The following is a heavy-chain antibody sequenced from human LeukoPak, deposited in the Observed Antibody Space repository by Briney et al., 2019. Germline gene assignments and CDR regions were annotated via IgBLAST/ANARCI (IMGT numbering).Heavy chain of an antibody. D-gene: IGHD6-19*01. CDR1: GFTLSTYD. J-gene: IGHJ3*02. V-gene: IGHV3-23*01. CDR2: IGGDGGTT. CDR3: ARLAVALGHGDAFDI. Sequence: GGSLRLSCAASGFTLSTYDMSWVRQAPTKGLEWVSAIGGDGGTTYADSVKGRFTISRDNSKSTLYLQMNSLRAEDTAVYYCARLAVALGHGDAFDIWGQGTMVTVSS.